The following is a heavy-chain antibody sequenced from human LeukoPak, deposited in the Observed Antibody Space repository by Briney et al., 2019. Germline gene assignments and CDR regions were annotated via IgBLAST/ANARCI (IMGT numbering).Heavy chain of an antibody. V-gene: IGHV3-74*03. CDR3: ARGPSGYHNT. CDR2: INIDGSST. D-gene: IGHD5-12*01. Sequence: GGSLRLSCAVSGFTFGTYVMHWVRQVPGKGLVWVSRINIDGSSTKYADSVKGRFTISRDNAKNMLYLEMNSLRAEDTAVYYCARGPSGYHNTGGQGTLVTVSS. CDR1: GFTFGTYV. J-gene: IGHJ4*02.